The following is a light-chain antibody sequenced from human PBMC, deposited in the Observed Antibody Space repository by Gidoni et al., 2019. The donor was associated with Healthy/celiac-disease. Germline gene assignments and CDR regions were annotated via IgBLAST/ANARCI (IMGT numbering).Light chain of an antibody. CDR3: QSYDSSLLYV. Sequence: QAMLSQPPSAAGAPGQRVTISCTGSSSNIGAGYDVHWYQQLPGTAPNLLIYGNSNRPSGVPDRFSGAKSGTSASLAITGLQAEDEDDYYCQSYDSSLLYVFGTGTKVTVL. J-gene: IGLJ1*01. V-gene: IGLV1-40*01. CDR2: GNS. CDR1: SSNIGAGYD.